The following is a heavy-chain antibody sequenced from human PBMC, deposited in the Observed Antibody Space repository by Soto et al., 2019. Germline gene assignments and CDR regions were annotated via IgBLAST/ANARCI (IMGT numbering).Heavy chain of an antibody. J-gene: IGHJ3*02. Sequence: SETLSLTCTVSGDSIGTYNWGWIRQPPGKRLEWIGYIYSNGGTSYNPALKSRVTISVDRSKNQFSLKLSSVTAADTAVYYCARVYYYDSSGPVDAFDIWGQGTMVTVSS. CDR2: IYSNGGT. CDR1: GDSIGTYN. V-gene: IGHV4-59*12. CDR3: ARVYYYDSSGPVDAFDI. D-gene: IGHD3-22*01.